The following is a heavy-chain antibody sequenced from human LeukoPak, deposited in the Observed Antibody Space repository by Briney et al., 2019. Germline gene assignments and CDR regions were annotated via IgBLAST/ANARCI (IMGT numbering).Heavy chain of an antibody. CDR1: GFTFSSYA. CDR2: ISGSGGST. V-gene: IGHV3-23*01. D-gene: IGHD3-9*01. CDR3: AKFQALRYPNY. Sequence: GGSLRLXCAASGFTFSSYAMSWGRQAPGKGLEWVSAISGSGGSTYYADSVKGRFTISRDNSKNTLYLQMNSLRAEDTAVYYCAKFQALRYPNYWGQGTLVTVSS. J-gene: IGHJ4*02.